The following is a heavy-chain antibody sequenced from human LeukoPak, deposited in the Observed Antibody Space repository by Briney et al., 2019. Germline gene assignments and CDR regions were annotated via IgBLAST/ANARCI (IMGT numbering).Heavy chain of an antibody. V-gene: IGHV3-66*01. J-gene: IGHJ3*02. CDR2: IYSGGST. CDR3: ARDRVVGATHDAFDI. D-gene: IGHD1-26*01. CDR1: GFTFSSYE. Sequence: GGSLRLSCAASGFTFSSYEMNWVRQAPGKGLEWVSVIYSGGSTYYADSVKGRFTISRDNYKNTLYLQMNSLRAEDTAVYYCARDRVVGATHDAFDIWGQGTMVTVSS.